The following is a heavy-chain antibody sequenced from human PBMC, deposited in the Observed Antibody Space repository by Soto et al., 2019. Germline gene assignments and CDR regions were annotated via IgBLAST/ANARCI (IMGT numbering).Heavy chain of an antibody. CDR3: VKEWARYDTLTGKVDS. V-gene: IGHV3-11*06. CDR1: GFTFSDYY. Sequence: QVQVVESGGGLVKPGGSLRLSCAASGFTFSDYYMSWIRQAPGKGLEWVSYVSSYSSYTNYADSVKGRFTISRDNAKNSIYLQMNSLRVEDTAVYYCVKEWARYDTLTGKVDSWGRGTLVTVSS. J-gene: IGHJ4*02. D-gene: IGHD3-9*01. CDR2: VSSYSSYT.